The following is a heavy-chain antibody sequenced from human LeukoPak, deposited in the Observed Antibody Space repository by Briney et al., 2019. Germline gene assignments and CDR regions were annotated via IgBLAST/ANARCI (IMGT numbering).Heavy chain of an antibody. CDR2: IYSGGST. J-gene: IGHJ4*02. Sequence: GGSLRLSCAASGFTVSSNYMSWVRQAPGKGLEWVSVIYSGGSTYYADSVKGRFTISRDNSKNTLYLQMNSLRAEDTAVYYCANQAAAGYFDYWGQGTLVTVSS. V-gene: IGHV3-53*01. CDR3: ANQAAAGYFDY. CDR1: GFTVSSNY. D-gene: IGHD6-13*01.